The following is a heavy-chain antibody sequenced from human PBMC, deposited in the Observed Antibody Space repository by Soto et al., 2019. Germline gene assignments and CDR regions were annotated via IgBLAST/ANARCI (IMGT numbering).Heavy chain of an antibody. J-gene: IGHJ6*02. Sequence: GASVKVSCKASGGTFSSYAISWVRQAPGQGLEWMGGIIPIFGTANYAQKFQGRVTITADKSTSTAYMELSSLRPEDTAVYYCARDRSQEQLEPPDYYYYGMDVWGQGTTVTVSS. CDR3: ARDRSQEQLEPPDYYYYGMDV. V-gene: IGHV1-69*06. CDR1: GGTFSSYA. CDR2: IIPIFGTA. D-gene: IGHD6-13*01.